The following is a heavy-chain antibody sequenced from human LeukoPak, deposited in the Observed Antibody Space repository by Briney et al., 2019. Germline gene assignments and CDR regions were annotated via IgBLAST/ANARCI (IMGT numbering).Heavy chain of an antibody. CDR3: AKVYVGSWYAYDH. V-gene: IGHV3-43*02. Sequence: PGGSLRLSCTASGFTFGGYAMHWVRQAPGKGLEWVSHISGDGGTTYYADSVKGRFTISRDTPKNSLYLHMNSLRTEDTPLYFCAKVYVGSWYAYDHWGQGTLVTVSS. J-gene: IGHJ4*02. CDR2: ISGDGGTT. CDR1: GFTFGGYA. D-gene: IGHD6-13*01.